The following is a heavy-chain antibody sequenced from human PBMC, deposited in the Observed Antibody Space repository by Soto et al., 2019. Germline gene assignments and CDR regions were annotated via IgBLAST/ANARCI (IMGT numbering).Heavy chain of an antibody. V-gene: IGHV5-51*01. D-gene: IGHD2-15*01. Sequence: EVQLVQSGAEVKKPGESLKISCKGSGYSFTSYWIGWVRQMPGKGLEWMGIIYPGDSDTRYSPSFQGQVTISADKSISTAYLQWSSLKASDTAMYYCARPRGYCSGGSCYGAFDIWGQGTMVTVSS. J-gene: IGHJ3*02. CDR1: GYSFTSYW. CDR3: ARPRGYCSGGSCYGAFDI. CDR2: IYPGDSDT.